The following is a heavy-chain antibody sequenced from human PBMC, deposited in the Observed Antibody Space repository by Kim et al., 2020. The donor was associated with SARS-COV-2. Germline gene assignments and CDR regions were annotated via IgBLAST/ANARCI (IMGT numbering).Heavy chain of an antibody. CDR1: GFTVSSNY. CDR2: IYSGGST. CDR3: ARSREQNPLDFDY. V-gene: IGHV3-53*01. Sequence: GGSLRLSCAASGFTVSSNYMSWVRQAPGKGLEWVSVIYSGGSTYYADSVKGRFTISRDNSKNTLYLQMNSLRAEDTAVYYCARSREQNPLDFDYWGQGTLVTVSS. J-gene: IGHJ4*02.